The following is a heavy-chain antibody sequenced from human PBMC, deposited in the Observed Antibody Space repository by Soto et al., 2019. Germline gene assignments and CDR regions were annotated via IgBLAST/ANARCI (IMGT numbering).Heavy chain of an antibody. CDR1: GASFSGYY. V-gene: IGHV4-34*01. CDR2: INHGGST. CDR3: ARVREVTATFYYYSGMDV. D-gene: IGHD2-21*02. J-gene: IGHJ6*02. Sequence: SETLSLTCAVYGASFSGYYWSWIRQPPGKGLEWIGEINHGGSTNYNPSLKSRVTISVDTSKNQFSLKLSSVTAADTAVYYCARVREVTATFYYYSGMDVWGQGTTVTVSS.